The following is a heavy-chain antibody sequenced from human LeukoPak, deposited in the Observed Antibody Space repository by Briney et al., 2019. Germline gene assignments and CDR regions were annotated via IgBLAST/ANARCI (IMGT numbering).Heavy chain of an antibody. V-gene: IGHV1-2*02. CDR1: GYTFTGYY. CDR3: ARDIGHYYDSPKDY. Sequence: GASVKVSCKASGYTFTGYYMHWVRQAPGQGLEWMGWINPNSGGTNYAQKFQGRVTMTRDTSISTAYMELSRLRSDDTAVYYCARDIGHYYDSPKDYWGQGTLVTVSS. J-gene: IGHJ4*02. CDR2: INPNSGGT. D-gene: IGHD3-22*01.